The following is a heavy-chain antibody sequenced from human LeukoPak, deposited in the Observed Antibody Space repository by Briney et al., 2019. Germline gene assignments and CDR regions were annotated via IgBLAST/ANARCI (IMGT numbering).Heavy chain of an antibody. V-gene: IGHV1-8*01. D-gene: IGHD3-22*01. J-gene: IGHJ4*02. CDR2: MNPNSGNT. Sequence: ASVKVSCKASEYTFTSYDINWVRQATGQGLEWMGWMNPNSGNTGYAQKFQGRVTMTRNTSISTAYMELSSLRSEDTAVYYCARDQTTPYSSGYSPSDYWGQGTLVTVSS. CDR1: EYTFTSYD. CDR3: ARDQTTPYSSGYSPSDY.